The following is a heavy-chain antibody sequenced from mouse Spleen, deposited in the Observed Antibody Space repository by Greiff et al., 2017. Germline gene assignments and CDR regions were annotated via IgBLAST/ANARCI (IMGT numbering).Heavy chain of an antibody. CDR3: ARYGQLGRGYFDV. D-gene: IGHD4-1*02. V-gene: IGHV7-3*01. Sequence: EVMLVESGGGLVQPGGSLSLSCAASGFTFTDYYMSWVRQPPGKALEWLGFIRNKANGYTTEYSASVKGRFTISRDNSQSILYLQMNALRAEDSATYYCARYGQLGRGYFDVWGTGTTVTVSS. J-gene: IGHJ1*03. CDR1: GFTFTDYY. CDR2: IRNKANGYTT.